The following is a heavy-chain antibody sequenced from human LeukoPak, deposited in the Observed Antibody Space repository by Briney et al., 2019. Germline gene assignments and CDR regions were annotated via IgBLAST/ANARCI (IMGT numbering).Heavy chain of an antibody. Sequence: PGGSLRLSCAASVFTFSSYWMHWVRQAPGKGLLWVSRINTDGSSTTYADSVKGRFTISRDNAKNSLYLQMNSLRAEDTAVYYCARGTTLGRFSHTFDIWGQGTMVTVSS. V-gene: IGHV3-74*01. CDR3: ARGTTLGRFSHTFDI. D-gene: IGHD1-1*01. CDR2: INTDGSST. J-gene: IGHJ3*02. CDR1: VFTFSSYW.